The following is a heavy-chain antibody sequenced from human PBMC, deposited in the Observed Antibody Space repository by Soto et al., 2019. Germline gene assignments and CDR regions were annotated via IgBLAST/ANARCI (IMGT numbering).Heavy chain of an antibody. CDR3: AKVGVERLYCTNGLCQYYFDY. Sequence: EVQLLESGGGLVQPGGSLRLSCAPSGFTFSNSALSWVRQAPGKGLEFISSISASGAFTYYADSMKGRFTISRDNSQDTLYLQMNSLRAEDTAVYYCAKVGVERLYCTNGLCQYYFDYWGQGTLVTVSS. D-gene: IGHD2-8*01. CDR1: GFTFSNSA. J-gene: IGHJ4*02. V-gene: IGHV3-23*01. CDR2: ISASGAFT.